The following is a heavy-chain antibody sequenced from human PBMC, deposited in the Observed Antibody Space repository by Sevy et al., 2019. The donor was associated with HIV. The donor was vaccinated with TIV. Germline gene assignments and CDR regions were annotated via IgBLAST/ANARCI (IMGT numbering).Heavy chain of an antibody. CDR3: ANNWNLDY. D-gene: IGHD1-20*01. CDR2: ISNSGGST. V-gene: IGHV3-23*01. CDR1: GFTFSSYA. J-gene: IGHJ4*02. Sequence: GGYLRLSCAASGFTFSSYAMSWVRQAPGKGLEWVSAISNSGGSTYYTDSVKGRFTSSRDNSKNTLYLQMISLRAEDSAVYYCANNWNLDYWGQGTLVTVSS.